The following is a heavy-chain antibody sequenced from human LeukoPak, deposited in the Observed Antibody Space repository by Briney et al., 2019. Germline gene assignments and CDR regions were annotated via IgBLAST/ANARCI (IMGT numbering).Heavy chain of an antibody. V-gene: IGHV1-18*01. D-gene: IGHD5-18*01. Sequence: ASVKVSCKASGYTFTSYGISWVRQAPGQGLEWMGWISAYNGNTNYAQKLQGRVTMTTDTSTSTAYMELRSLRSEDTAVYYCARDLDTAMAMGYWGQGTLVTVSS. CDR3: ARDLDTAMAMGY. J-gene: IGHJ4*02. CDR1: GYTFTSYG. CDR2: ISAYNGNT.